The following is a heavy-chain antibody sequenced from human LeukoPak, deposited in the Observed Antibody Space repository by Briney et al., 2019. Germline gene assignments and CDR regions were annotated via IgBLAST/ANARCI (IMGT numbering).Heavy chain of an antibody. J-gene: IGHJ4*02. CDR1: VGSISSSSYY. D-gene: IGHD3-22*01. CDR2: IYYSGST. V-gene: IGHV4-39*01. CDR3: ARGYYYFDY. Sequence: SETLSLTCAVSVGSISSSSYYWGWVRQPPGKGLEWIGSIYYSGSTYFNPSLKSRVTISVDTSKNQFSLKLSSVTAADTDVYYCARGYYYFDYWGQGTLVTVSS.